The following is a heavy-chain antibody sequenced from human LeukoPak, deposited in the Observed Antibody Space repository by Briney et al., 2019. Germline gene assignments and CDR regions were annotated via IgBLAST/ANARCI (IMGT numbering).Heavy chain of an antibody. Sequence: GGSLRLSCAASGFTFSSYWMSWVRQAPGKGLEWVANIKQDGSEKYYVDSVKGRFTISRDNAKNSLYLQMNSLRAEDTAVYYCASGLISRYSGGWYYFDYWGQGTLVTVSS. D-gene: IGHD6-19*01. CDR1: GFTFSSYW. CDR3: ASGLISRYSGGWYYFDY. V-gene: IGHV3-7*01. J-gene: IGHJ4*02. CDR2: IKQDGSEK.